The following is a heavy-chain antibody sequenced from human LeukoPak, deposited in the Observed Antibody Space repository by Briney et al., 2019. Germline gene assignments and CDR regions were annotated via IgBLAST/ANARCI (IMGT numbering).Heavy chain of an antibody. CDR3: ARDADLAVAADAFDI. Sequence: GGSLRLSCAASGFTFSRYSMNWVRQAPGKGLEWVSSISSTSSYIYYADSLKGRFTISGDNAKNSLYLQMNSLRAEDTAVYYCARDADLAVAADAFDIWGQGTMVTVSS. CDR2: ISSTSSYI. D-gene: IGHD6-19*01. CDR1: GFTFSRYS. J-gene: IGHJ3*02. V-gene: IGHV3-21*01.